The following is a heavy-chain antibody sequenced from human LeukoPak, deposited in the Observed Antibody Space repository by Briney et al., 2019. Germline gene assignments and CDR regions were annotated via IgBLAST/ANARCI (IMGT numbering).Heavy chain of an antibody. CDR2: IKQDGSEK. D-gene: IGHD2-21*02. V-gene: IGHV3-7*01. J-gene: IGHJ3*02. CDR1: GFTFSSYW. Sequence: PGGSLRLSCAASGFTFSSYWMSWVRQAPGKGLEWVAKIKQDGSEKYYVDSVKGRFTISRDNAKNSLYVQMNSLRAEDTAVYYCARLAYCGGDCWEAFDIWGQGTMVTVSS. CDR3: ARLAYCGGDCWEAFDI.